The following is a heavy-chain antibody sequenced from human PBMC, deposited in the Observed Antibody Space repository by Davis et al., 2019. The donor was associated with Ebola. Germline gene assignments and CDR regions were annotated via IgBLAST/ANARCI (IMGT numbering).Heavy chain of an antibody. CDR3: ARVLGPGYYYYMDV. CDR2: IYHSGST. J-gene: IGHJ6*03. Sequence: PSETLSLTCSVSGGSISTYYWSWIRQPPGKGLEWIGYIYHSGSTNYNPSLKSRVTISVDTSKNQFSLKLSSVTAADTAVYYCARVLGPGYYYYMDVWDKGTTVTVSS. V-gene: IGHV4-59*01. CDR1: GGSISTYY. D-gene: IGHD2-2*01.